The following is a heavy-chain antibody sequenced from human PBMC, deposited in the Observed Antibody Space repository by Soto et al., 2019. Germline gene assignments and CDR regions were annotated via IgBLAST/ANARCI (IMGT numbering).Heavy chain of an antibody. Sequence: ASGKVCCETSCYSFTNDGISWVRQAPGQGLEWMGWISVFNGYTNYAQKFQARVTMTTDTSTSTAYMELRSLRSNDTAVYYCARERVVVHDYWGQGTLVPVSS. CDR3: ARERVVVHDY. CDR1: CYSFTNDG. D-gene: IGHD2-21*01. CDR2: ISVFNGYT. V-gene: IGHV1-18*01. J-gene: IGHJ4*02.